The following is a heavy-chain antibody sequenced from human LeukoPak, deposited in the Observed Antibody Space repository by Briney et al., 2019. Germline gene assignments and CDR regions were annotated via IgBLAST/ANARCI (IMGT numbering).Heavy chain of an antibody. CDR2: INPSGGST. D-gene: IGHD5-12*01. CDR1: GYTFTSYY. Sequence: ASVKVSCKASGYTFTSYYMHWVRQAPGQGLEWMGIINPSGGSTSYAQKFQGKVTMTRDTSTSTVYMELSSLRSEDTAVHYCARGGGGYDLDYWGQGTLVTVSS. CDR3: ARGGGGYDLDY. J-gene: IGHJ4*02. V-gene: IGHV1-46*01.